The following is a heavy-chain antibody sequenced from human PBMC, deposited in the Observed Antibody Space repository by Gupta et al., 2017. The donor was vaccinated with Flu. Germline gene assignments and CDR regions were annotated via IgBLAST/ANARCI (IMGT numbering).Heavy chain of an antibody. CDR1: GFTFSSYR. Sequence: EVQLVESGGGLVKPGGSLRLSCAASGFTFSSYRMNWVRQAPGKGLEWVSSISSSSSYIYYADSVKGRFTISRDNAKNSLYLQMNSLRAEDTAVYYCARDLSDVVVTGGLRFDYWGQGTLVTVSS. CDR3: ARDLSDVVVTGGLRFDY. D-gene: IGHD2-21*02. V-gene: IGHV3-21*01. J-gene: IGHJ4*02. CDR2: ISSSSSYI.